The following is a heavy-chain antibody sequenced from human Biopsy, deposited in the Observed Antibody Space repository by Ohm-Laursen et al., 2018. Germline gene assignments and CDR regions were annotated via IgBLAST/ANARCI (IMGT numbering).Heavy chain of an antibody. D-gene: IGHD3-9*01. J-gene: IGHJ1*01. CDR1: GGTFSNYG. Sequence: RISCKAPGGTFSNYGVNWVRQAPGQGLEWLGGNIPILGTGNYAQKFQDRVTVAADTSTSTATIELRSLRSDDTAVYYCATKLTGYFHHWGQGTLVIVSS. V-gene: IGHV1-69*06. CDR2: NIPILGTG. CDR3: ATKLTGYFHH.